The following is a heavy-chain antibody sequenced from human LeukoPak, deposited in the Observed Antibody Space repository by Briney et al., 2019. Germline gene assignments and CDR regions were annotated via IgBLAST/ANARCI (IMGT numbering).Heavy chain of an antibody. V-gene: IGHV3-48*01. J-gene: IGHJ4*02. CDR2: ISSSSSTI. Sequence: GGSLRLSCAASGFTFSSYSMNWVRQAPGKGLEWGSYISSSSSTIYYADSVKGRFTISRDNTKNSLYLQMNSLRAEDTAVYYCARKPGIAVAGTFDYWGQGTLVTVSS. CDR1: GFTFSSYS. D-gene: IGHD6-19*01. CDR3: ARKPGIAVAGTFDY.